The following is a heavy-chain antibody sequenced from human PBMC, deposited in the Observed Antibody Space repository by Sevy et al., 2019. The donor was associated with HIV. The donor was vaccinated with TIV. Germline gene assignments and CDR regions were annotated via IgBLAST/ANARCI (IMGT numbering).Heavy chain of an antibody. CDR1: GASISSATYY. V-gene: IGHV4-39*01. D-gene: IGHD6-19*01. J-gene: IGHJ4*02. CDR2: FSWRGAS. Sequence: SETLSLTCTVSGASISSATYYWGWIRQSPGKGLEWIATFSWRGASHYNPSLRSRVTISADTSKNQISLRLTYVTAADTAVYYCTGPNLKYDGGWSYFDYWGQGTLVTVSS. CDR3: TGPNLKYDGGWSYFDY.